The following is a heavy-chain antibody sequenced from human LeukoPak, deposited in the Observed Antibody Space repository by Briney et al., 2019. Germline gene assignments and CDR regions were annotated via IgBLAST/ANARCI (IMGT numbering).Heavy chain of an antibody. D-gene: IGHD3-22*01. CDR2: ISSSGSTI. CDR3: ARGPPYYYDSSGYYFGAFDI. J-gene: IGHJ3*02. Sequence: GGSLRLSCAASGFTFSSYEMNWVRQAPGKGLEWVSYISSSGSTIYYADSVKGRFTLSRDNAKNSLYLQMNSLRAEDTAVYYCARGPPYYYDSSGYYFGAFDIWGRGTMVTVSS. CDR1: GFTFSSYE. V-gene: IGHV3-48*03.